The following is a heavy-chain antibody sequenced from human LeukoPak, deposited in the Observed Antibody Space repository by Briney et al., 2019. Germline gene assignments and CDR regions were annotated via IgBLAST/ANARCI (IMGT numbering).Heavy chain of an antibody. CDR3: ARTSYSSSSSFDY. V-gene: IGHV4-59*01. D-gene: IGHD6-6*01. Sequence: SETLSLTCTVSGVSISSYYWSWIRQPPGKGLEWIGYIYYSGSTNYNPSLESRVTISVDTSKNQFSLKLSSVTAADTAVYYCARTSYSSSSSFDYWGQGTLVTVSS. J-gene: IGHJ4*02. CDR2: IYYSGST. CDR1: GVSISSYY.